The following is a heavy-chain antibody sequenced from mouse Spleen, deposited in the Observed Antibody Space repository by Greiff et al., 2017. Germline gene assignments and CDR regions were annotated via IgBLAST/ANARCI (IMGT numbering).Heavy chain of an antibody. CDR3: TREGYYGSSYDY. CDR1: GYTFTSYY. J-gene: IGHJ2*01. V-gene: IGHV1S81*02. D-gene: IGHD1-1*01. Sequence: QVQLQQSGAELVKPGASVKLSCKASGYTFTSYYMYWVKQRPGQGLEWIGEINPSNGGTNFNEKFKSKATLTVDKSSSTANMQLSSLTSEDSAVYYCTREGYYGSSYDYWGQGTTLTVSS. CDR2: INPSNGGT.